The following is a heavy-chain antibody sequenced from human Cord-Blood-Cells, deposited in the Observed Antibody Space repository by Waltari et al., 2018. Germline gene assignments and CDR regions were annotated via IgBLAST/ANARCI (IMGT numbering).Heavy chain of an antibody. CDR2: INPYSGGT. CDR1: GYTFTGYY. D-gene: IGHD2-21*02. CDR3: ARGVTARDAFDI. J-gene: IGHJ3*02. Sequence: QVQLVQSGAEVKKPGASVKVSCKASGYTFTGYYMHWVRQAPGQGLEWIGWINPYSGGTNDAQKVQGRVTMTREPSISAAYMERSRLRSDDTAVYYCARGVTARDAFDIWGQGTMVTVSS. V-gene: IGHV1-2*02.